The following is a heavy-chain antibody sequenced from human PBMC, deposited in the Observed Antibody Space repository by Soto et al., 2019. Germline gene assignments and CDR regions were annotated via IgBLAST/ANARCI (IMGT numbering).Heavy chain of an antibody. CDR3: ARIVSSVLSPYYFEY. CDR2: IFSNDEK. J-gene: IGHJ4*01. Sequence: GLTLVNPTETLTLTCTVSGFSLSNARMGVSWIRQPPGKALECLAHIFSNDEKSYSTSLKSRLTISKDTSKSQVLLTMTNMEPVDTATYYCARIVSSVLSPYYFEYWGHRTMVTVSS. V-gene: IGHV2-26*01. CDR1: GFSLSNARMG. D-gene: IGHD2-15*01.